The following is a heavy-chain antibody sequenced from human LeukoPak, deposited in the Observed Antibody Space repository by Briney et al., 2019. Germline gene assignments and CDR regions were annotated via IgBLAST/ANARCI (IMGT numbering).Heavy chain of an antibody. CDR2: ISGSGDNT. J-gene: IGHJ3*02. Sequence: GGSLRLSCAAPEFTFSNFAMSWVRQAPGKGLEWVSTISGSGDNTYYADSVKGRFTISRDNSKNTLSLHMNTLRAEDTAVYYCAKDLLQTFFFDSSGYYSDAFGMWGQGTMVTVSP. CDR3: AKDLLQTFFFDSSGYYSDAFGM. CDR1: EFTFSNFA. D-gene: IGHD3-22*01. V-gene: IGHV3-23*01.